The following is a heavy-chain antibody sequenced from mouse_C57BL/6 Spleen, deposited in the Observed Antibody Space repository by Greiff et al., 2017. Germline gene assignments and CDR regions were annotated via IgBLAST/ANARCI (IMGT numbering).Heavy chain of an antibody. CDR2: ISSGSSTI. J-gene: IGHJ4*01. V-gene: IGHV5-17*01. Sequence: EVKLVESGGGLVKPGGSLKLSCAASGFTFSDYGMHWVRQAPEKGLEWVAYISSGSSTIYYADTVKGRFTISRDNAKHTLFLQMTSLRSEDTAMYYCARLPYYYAMDYWGQGTSVTVSS. CDR1: GFTFSDYG. CDR3: ARLPYYYAMDY.